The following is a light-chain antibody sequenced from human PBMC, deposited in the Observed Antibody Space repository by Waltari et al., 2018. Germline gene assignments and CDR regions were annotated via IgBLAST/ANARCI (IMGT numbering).Light chain of an antibody. CDR3: QVWDSSSHVV. V-gene: IGLV3-21*02. CDR1: NIGDKS. Sequence: SYVLTQSPSVSVAPGQTAMISCGGNNIGDKSVHWYQQKAGQAPVLAVYDDSDRPSGIPGRFSGSNSGNTATLTITRVEAGDEADYYCQVWDSSSHVVFGGGTKLTVL. J-gene: IGLJ2*01. CDR2: DDS.